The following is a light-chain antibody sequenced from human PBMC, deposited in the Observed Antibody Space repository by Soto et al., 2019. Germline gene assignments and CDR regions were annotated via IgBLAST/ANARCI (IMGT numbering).Light chain of an antibody. CDR2: ATS. CDR3: QQYNGWPT. CDR1: QSVSSSY. V-gene: IGKV3-20*01. Sequence: EIVLTQSPGTLSLSPGERATLSCRASQSVSSSYLAWYQQKPGQAPRLLIYATSNRATGIPDRFSGSGSGADFTLTISSLQSEDFAVYYCQQYNGWPTFGQGTRLEIK. J-gene: IGKJ5*01.